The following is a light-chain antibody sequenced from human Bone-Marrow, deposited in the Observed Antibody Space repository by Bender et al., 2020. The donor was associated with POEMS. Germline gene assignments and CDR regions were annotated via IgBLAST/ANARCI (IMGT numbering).Light chain of an antibody. Sequence: QSVLTQPPSASGTPGQKVTISCSGSNSNIGINTVNWYQHLPGTAPKLLIYRDNQRPSGVPDRFSGSKSGPSGSLAISGLQSEDEADYYCASWDDSLNGWVFGGGTKLTVL. CDR2: RDN. V-gene: IGLV1-44*01. J-gene: IGLJ3*02. CDR3: ASWDDSLNGWV. CDR1: NSNIGINT.